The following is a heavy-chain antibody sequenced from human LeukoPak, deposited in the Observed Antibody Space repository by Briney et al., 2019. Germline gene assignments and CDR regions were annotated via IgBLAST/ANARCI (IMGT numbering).Heavy chain of an antibody. Sequence: SETLSLTCTVSGGSISSSSYYWGWIRQPPGKGLEWIGSIYYSGTTYYNPSRKSRVTISVDTAKNQFSLELSSVTAADTAVYYCARHKGGSSQFDYWGQGTLVTVSS. CDR2: IYYSGTT. D-gene: IGHD2-15*01. CDR3: ARHKGGSSQFDY. J-gene: IGHJ4*02. V-gene: IGHV4-39*01. CDR1: GGSISSSSYY.